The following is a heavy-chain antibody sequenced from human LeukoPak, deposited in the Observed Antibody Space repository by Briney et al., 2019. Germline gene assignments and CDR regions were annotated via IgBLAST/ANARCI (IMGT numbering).Heavy chain of an antibody. V-gene: IGHV3-21*01. CDR1: GFTFSSYA. CDR2: ISSSSSYI. Sequence: PGGPLRLSCAASGFTFSSYAMHWVRQAPGKGLEWVSSISSSSSYIYYADSVKGRFTISRDNAKNSLYLQMNSLRAEDTAVYYCARDQDPYGMDVWGQGTTVTVSS. CDR3: ARDQDPYGMDV. J-gene: IGHJ6*02.